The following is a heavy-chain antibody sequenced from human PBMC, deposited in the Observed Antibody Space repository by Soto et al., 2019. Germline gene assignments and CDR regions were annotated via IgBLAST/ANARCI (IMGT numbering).Heavy chain of an antibody. D-gene: IGHD6-6*01. CDR3: ARESAAAPYYYCGMDV. CDR2: IYYSGST. Sequence: SETLSLTCTVSGGSISSSSYYWGWIRQPPGKGLEWIGSIYYSGSTYYNPSLKSRVTISVDTSKNQFSLKLSSVTAADTAVYYCARESAAAPYYYCGMDVWGQGTTVTVSS. V-gene: IGHV4-39*02. CDR1: GGSISSSSYY. J-gene: IGHJ6*02.